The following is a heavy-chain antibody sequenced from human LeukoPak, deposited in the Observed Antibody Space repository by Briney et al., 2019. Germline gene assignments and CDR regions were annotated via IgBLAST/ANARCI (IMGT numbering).Heavy chain of an antibody. CDR3: VKDRYFYDSGSKAN. J-gene: IGHJ4*02. CDR2: IRSKAYGGTT. CDR1: GFTFGDYA. V-gene: IGHV3-49*03. D-gene: IGHD3-22*01. Sequence: PGGSLRLSCTASGFTFGDYAMSWFRQAPGKGLEWVGFIRSKAYGGTTEYAASVKGRFTISRDNAKNSLYLQMNSLRVEDTAFYYCVKDRYFYDSGSKANWGQGTLVTVSS.